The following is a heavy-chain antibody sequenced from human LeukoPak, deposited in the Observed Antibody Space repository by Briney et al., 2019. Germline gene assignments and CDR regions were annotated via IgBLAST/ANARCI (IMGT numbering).Heavy chain of an antibody. D-gene: IGHD6-19*01. CDR1: GFTFSSYW. Sequence: GGSLRLSCAASGFTFSSYWMYWVRQAPGKGLVWVSRINTDGSSTTYADSVKGRFTISRDNAKNTVYLQMNSLRAEDTAVYHCAKDGHSSGWPLGQIDYWGQGTLVTVSS. J-gene: IGHJ4*02. V-gene: IGHV3-74*01. CDR3: AKDGHSSGWPLGQIDY. CDR2: INTDGSST.